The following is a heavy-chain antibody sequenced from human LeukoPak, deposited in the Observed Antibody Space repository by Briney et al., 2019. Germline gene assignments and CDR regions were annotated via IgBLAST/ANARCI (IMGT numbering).Heavy chain of an antibody. D-gene: IGHD2-8*01. Sequence: AGGSLRLSCAASGFTFSSYSMNWVRQAPGKGLEWVSYISSSSSTIYYADSVKGRFTISRDNAKNSLYLQMNSLRAEDTAVYYCARAVDCTNGVCYTRDTGYMDVWGKGTTVTVFS. CDR1: GFTFSSYS. J-gene: IGHJ6*03. CDR2: ISSSSSTI. V-gene: IGHV3-48*01. CDR3: ARAVDCTNGVCYTRDTGYMDV.